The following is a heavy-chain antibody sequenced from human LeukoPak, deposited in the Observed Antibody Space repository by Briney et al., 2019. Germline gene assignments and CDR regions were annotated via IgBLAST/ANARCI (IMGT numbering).Heavy chain of an antibody. V-gene: IGHV3-21*01. J-gene: IGHJ4*02. CDR3: ARGVSYSSGSPEPYFDY. Sequence: PGGSLRLSCAASGFTFDDYAMHWVRQAPGKGLEWVSSISSSSSYIYYADSVKGRFTISRDNAKNSLYLQMNSLRAEDTAVYYCARGVSYSSGSPEPYFDYWGQGTLVTVSS. CDR1: GFTFDDYA. CDR2: ISSSSSYI. D-gene: IGHD6-19*01.